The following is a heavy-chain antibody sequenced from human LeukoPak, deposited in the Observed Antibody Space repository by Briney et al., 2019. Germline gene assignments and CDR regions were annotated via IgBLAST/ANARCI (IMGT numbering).Heavy chain of an antibody. D-gene: IGHD3-10*01. V-gene: IGHV1-2*02. CDR3: ASSFGSGSYYNLGS. CDR1: GYTFTGYY. J-gene: IGHJ5*02. CDR2: INPNSGGT. Sequence: EASVKVSCKASGYTFTGYYMHWVRQAPGQGLEWMGWINPNSGGTNYAQKFQGRVTMTRDTSISTVYMELSSLRSEDTAVYYCASSFGSGSYYNLGSWGQGTLVTVSS.